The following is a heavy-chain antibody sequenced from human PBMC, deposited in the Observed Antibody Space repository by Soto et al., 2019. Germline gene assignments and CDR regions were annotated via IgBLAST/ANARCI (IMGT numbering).Heavy chain of an antibody. V-gene: IGHV4-39*01. CDR2: IYYSGST. Sequence: QLQLQESGPGLVKPSETLSLTCTVSGGSISSSSYYWGWIRQPPGKGLEWIGSIYYSGSTYYNPSLKSRVTISVDTSKNQFSLKLSSVTAADTAVYYCARLYFRSGPEEIDYWGQGTLVTVSS. D-gene: IGHD3-3*01. CDR3: ARLYFRSGPEEIDY. J-gene: IGHJ4*02. CDR1: GGSISSSSYY.